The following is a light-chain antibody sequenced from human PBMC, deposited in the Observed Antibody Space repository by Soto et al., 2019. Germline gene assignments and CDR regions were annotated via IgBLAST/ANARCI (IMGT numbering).Light chain of an antibody. CDR2: DAA. CDR3: QHYHNLPFT. V-gene: IGKV1-33*01. J-gene: IGKJ3*01. CDR1: QDINNY. Sequence: DIQMTQSPSSLSASVGDRVTITCQASQDINNYLSWYQQKPGKAPKLLIYDAANLQTGVPSRFSGGGSGIHFALTICSLQPEDIATYYCQHYHNLPFTFGPGTKVDVK.